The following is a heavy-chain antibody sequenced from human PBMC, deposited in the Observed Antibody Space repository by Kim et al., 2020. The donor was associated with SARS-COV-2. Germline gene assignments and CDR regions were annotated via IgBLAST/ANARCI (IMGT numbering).Heavy chain of an antibody. CDR1: RFTFSSYG. V-gene: IGHV3-33*06. D-gene: IGHD2-15*01. CDR2: IWYDGSNK. CDR3: AKERRKYCSGGSCHLEY. J-gene: IGHJ4*02. Sequence: GGSLRLSCAASRFTFSSYGLHWVRQAPGKGLEWVAVIWYDGSNKYHADSVKGRFTISRDNSKNTLYLQMNNLRAEDTAVYYCAKERRKYCSGGSCHLEYWGRATLVAVSS.